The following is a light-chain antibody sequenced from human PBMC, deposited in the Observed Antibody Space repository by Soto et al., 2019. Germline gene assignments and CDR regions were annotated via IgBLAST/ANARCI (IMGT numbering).Light chain of an antibody. Sequence: THSPAPQPLSPGSTPPLCCXXSQSLHRAYLAWYQHKPGQAPRLLIYGASSRATGIPDRFSGSGSGTDFTLTITRLEPEDSAVYFCQQYTGPPTTFGQGTRLEIK. CDR3: QQYTGPPTT. V-gene: IGKV3-20*01. CDR1: QSLHRAY. CDR2: GAS. J-gene: IGKJ5*01.